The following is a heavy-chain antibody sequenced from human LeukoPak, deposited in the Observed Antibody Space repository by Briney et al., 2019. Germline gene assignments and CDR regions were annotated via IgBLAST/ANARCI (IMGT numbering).Heavy chain of an antibody. CDR3: TTMTYYGDYFDY. V-gene: IGHV3-15*01. CDR2: IKSRTDGGTT. D-gene: IGHD3-3*01. CDR1: GFTFSNAW. J-gene: IGHJ4*02. Sequence: PGGSLRLSCAASGFTFSNAWMNWVRQAPGKGLEWVGRIKSRTDGGTTDYAAPVKGRFTISRDDSKNTLYLQMNSLKTEDTAVYYCTTMTYYGDYFDYWGQGTLVTVSS.